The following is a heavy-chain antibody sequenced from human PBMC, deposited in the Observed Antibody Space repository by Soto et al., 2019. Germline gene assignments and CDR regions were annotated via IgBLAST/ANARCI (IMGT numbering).Heavy chain of an antibody. V-gene: IGHV1-2*02. D-gene: IGHD6-13*01. CDR3: ASGYSSSWYSWFDP. CDR2: INPNSGGT. CDR1: GYPFTGYY. Sequence: ASVKVYFKAYGYPFTGYYMHLVRQAPGQGLEWMGWINPNSGGTNYAQKFQGRVTMTRDTSISTAYMELSRLRSYDTAVYYCASGYSSSWYSWFDPWGQGTMVTVSS. J-gene: IGHJ5*02.